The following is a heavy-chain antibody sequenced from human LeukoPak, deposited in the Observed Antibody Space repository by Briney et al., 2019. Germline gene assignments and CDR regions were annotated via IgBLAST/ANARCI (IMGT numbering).Heavy chain of an antibody. D-gene: IGHD1-14*01. CDR3: ASGRMDWFDP. CDR2: IYYSGST. CDR1: GGSVSRGSYY. V-gene: IGHV4-31*03. Sequence: SETLSLTCTVSGGSVSRGSYYWSWIRQHPGKGLEWIGYIYYSGSTYYNPSLKSRVTISLDTSKNQFSLKLSSVTAADTAVYYCASGRMDWFDPWGQGTLVTVSS. J-gene: IGHJ5*02.